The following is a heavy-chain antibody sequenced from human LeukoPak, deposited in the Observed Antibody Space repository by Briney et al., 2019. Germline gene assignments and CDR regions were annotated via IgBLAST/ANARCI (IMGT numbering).Heavy chain of an antibody. CDR3: ARVAVAGTWWFDP. D-gene: IGHD6-19*01. CDR1: GFTFSTYT. CDR2: ISTGSSYI. V-gene: IGHV3-21*01. Sequence: TGGSLRLSCAASGFTFSTYTMNWVRQAPGKGLEWVSSISTGSSYIYYADSVKGRFTISRDNAKNSLYLQMNSLRAEDTAVYYCARVAVAGTWWFDPWGQGTLVTVSS. J-gene: IGHJ5*02.